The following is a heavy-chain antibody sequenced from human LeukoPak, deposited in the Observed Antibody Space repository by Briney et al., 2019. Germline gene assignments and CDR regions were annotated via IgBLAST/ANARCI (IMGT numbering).Heavy chain of an antibody. V-gene: IGHV7-4-1*02. CDR2: INTNTGNP. Sequence: ASVKVSCKASGYTFTSYAMNWVRQAPGQGLEWMGWINTNTGNPTYAQGFTGRFVFSLDTSVSTAYLQISSLKAEDTAVYYCAREIGDVGSSSWYVYLGFWGQGTLVTVSS. D-gene: IGHD6-13*01. CDR1: GYTFTSYA. J-gene: IGHJ4*02. CDR3: AREIGDVGSSSWYVYLGF.